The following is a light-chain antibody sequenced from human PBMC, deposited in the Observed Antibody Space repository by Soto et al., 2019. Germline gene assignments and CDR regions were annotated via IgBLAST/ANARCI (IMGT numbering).Light chain of an antibody. CDR2: KAS. CDR1: QSISNW. CDR3: QQYSTGYRT. J-gene: IGKJ1*01. Sequence: DIQMTQSPSTLSASVGDRVTITCRASQSISNWLAWFQQKPGKAPKLLIYKASSLEGGVPSRFSGMGSGTEFTLTISSLQPDDFATYYCQQYSTGYRTFGQRTEVEIK. V-gene: IGKV1-5*03.